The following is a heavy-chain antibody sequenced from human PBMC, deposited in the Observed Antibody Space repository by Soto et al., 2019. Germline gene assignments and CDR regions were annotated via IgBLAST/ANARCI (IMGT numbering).Heavy chain of an antibody. J-gene: IGHJ4*02. CDR1: GGTFSSYT. D-gene: IGHD1-1*01. CDR2: IIPILGIA. V-gene: IGHV1-69*02. Sequence: QVQLVQSGAEVKKPGSSVKVSCKASGGTFSSYTISWVRQAPGQGLEWMGRIIPILGIANYAQKFQGRVTITAEKSTSTAYMELSSLRSEDTAVYYCASAVQLERLACYYFDYWGQGTLVTVSS. CDR3: ASAVQLERLACYYFDY.